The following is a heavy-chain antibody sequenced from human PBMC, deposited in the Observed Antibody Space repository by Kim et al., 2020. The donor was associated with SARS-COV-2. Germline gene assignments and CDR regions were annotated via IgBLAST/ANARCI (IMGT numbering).Heavy chain of an antibody. CDR2: GA. Sequence: GAIYSDSVKGRFTISRDNAKRTLYLQMNSLRAEDTAVYYCARSSYPYYFDYWGQGALVTVSS. D-gene: IGHD3-16*02. J-gene: IGHJ4*02. V-gene: IGHV3-74*01. CDR3: ARSSYPYYFDY.